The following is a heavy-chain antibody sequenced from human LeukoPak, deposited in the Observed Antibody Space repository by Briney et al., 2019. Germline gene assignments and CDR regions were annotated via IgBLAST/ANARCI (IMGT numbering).Heavy chain of an antibody. J-gene: IGHJ3*02. CDR3: ARESEPAGLAFDI. V-gene: IGHV3-74*01. Sequence: GGSLRPSCAASGFTFSNYWMHWVRQAPGKGLVWVSRINSDGRSTSYADSVKGRFTISRDKSKNTLSLQMNSLRAEDTAVYYCARESEPAGLAFDIWGQGTMVTVSS. CDR1: GFTFSNYW. D-gene: IGHD1-14*01. CDR2: INSDGRST.